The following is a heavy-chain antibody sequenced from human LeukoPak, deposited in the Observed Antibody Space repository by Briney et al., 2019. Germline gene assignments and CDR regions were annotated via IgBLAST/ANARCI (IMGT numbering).Heavy chain of an antibody. J-gene: IGHJ6*02. D-gene: IGHD3-10*01. CDR1: GFTISRYV. Sequence: GGSLRLSCAASGFTISRYVMSWVRQAPGKGLEWVSSISDIRQTTYYADSVKGRFTISRDNSKNTLYLQMNSLRVEDTAVFYCARDRGAAPIYGMDVWGQGTTVTVSS. CDR3: ARDRGAAPIYGMDV. CDR2: ISDIRQTT. V-gene: IGHV3-23*01.